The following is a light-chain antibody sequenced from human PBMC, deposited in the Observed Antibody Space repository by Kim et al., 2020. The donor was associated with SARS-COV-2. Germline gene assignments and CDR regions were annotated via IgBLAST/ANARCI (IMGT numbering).Light chain of an antibody. CDR1: QAVNTYY. V-gene: IGKV3-20*01. Sequence: PPTERPSLSCRASQAVNTYYLASSQQSPGPAPGLLCYAASSSATGIPDRFSGSGSGTDFTLTISRLAPEDFPVYYCQHYGRSPPYTFGPGTTLEI. J-gene: IGKJ2*01. CDR3: QHYGRSPPYT. CDR2: AAS.